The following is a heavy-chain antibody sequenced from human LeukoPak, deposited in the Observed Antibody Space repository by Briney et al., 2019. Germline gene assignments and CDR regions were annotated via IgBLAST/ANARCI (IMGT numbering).Heavy chain of an antibody. D-gene: IGHD3-10*01. Sequence: GGSLRLPCVASGFTFSDYWMTWVRQAPGKGLEWVANIKEDGSVRYYVDSLKGRFTISRDNAKNSLYLQLNSLRAEDTAVYYCATEGTDGRGSFGWFDTWGQGTLVTVSS. CDR1: GFTFSDYW. CDR3: ATEGTDGRGSFGWFDT. V-gene: IGHV3-7*01. J-gene: IGHJ5*02. CDR2: IKEDGSVR.